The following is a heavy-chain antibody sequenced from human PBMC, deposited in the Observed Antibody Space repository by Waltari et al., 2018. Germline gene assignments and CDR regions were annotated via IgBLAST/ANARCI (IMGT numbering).Heavy chain of an antibody. Sequence: QLQLQESGPGLVKPSETLSLTCTVSGGSMNGYYWGWIRQSPGKGLECIGSVFYTGPTYYKPSLTSRLTISIDTSKNQFSLRLASVTAADTAVYYCARHNSGYYTPHDYWGQGTQVTVSS. J-gene: IGHJ4*02. CDR1: GGSMNGYY. D-gene: IGHD3-22*01. CDR3: ARHNSGYYTPHDY. V-gene: IGHV4-39*01. CDR2: VFYTGPT.